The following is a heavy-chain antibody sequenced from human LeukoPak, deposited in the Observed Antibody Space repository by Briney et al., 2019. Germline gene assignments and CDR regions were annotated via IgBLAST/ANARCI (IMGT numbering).Heavy chain of an antibody. V-gene: IGHV4-4*09. Sequence: SSETLSLTCTVSGGSISVHWWSWIRRPPGKGLEWLGDIETAGRLTHKPSVRSRVTLSVDRSKIKCSLKVTSVTAADTAVYYCARPTATPAGYYHYHYILVWGKGITVTVSS. J-gene: IGHJ6*03. CDR2: IETAGRL. CDR1: GGSISVHW. CDR3: ARPTATPAGYYHYHYILV.